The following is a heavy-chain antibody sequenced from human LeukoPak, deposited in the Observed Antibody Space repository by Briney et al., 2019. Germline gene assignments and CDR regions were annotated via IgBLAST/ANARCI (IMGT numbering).Heavy chain of an antibody. V-gene: IGHV3-23*01. J-gene: IGHJ4*02. D-gene: IGHD1-26*01. Sequence: GGSLRLFCAASGFTFSSYAMSWVRQAPGKGLEWVSAISGSGGSTYYADSVKGRFTISRDNSKNTLYLQMNSLRAEDTAVYYCAKGQSGSYYVLYYWGQGTLVTVSS. CDR1: GFTFSSYA. CDR2: ISGSGGST. CDR3: AKGQSGSYYVLYY.